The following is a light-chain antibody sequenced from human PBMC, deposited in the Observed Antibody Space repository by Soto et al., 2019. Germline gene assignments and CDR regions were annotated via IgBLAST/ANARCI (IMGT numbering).Light chain of an antibody. V-gene: IGLV2-8*01. CDR2: EVT. CDR3: SSYAGSNSVL. Sequence: QSALTHPPSASGSPGQSVTISCTGMRSDVGGYNYVSWYQQHPGKAPKLMIYEVTKRPSGVPDRFSGSKSGNTASLTVSGLQAEYEADYYCSSYAGSNSVLFGGGTKVTVL. J-gene: IGLJ2*01. CDR1: RSDVGGYNY.